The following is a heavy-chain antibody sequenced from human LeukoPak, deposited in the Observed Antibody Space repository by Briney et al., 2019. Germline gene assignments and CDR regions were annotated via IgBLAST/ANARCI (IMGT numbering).Heavy chain of an antibody. CDR1: GFMFKDYG. D-gene: IGHD3-22*01. Sequence: GGSLRLSCAASGFMFKDYGMNWVRLAPGKGPEWSTFIQFDGSVEYYADSVRGRLTVSRDNSKNTLFLQMDGLRDEDTGVYYCAKVLGFGYYSPYFDSGGQGTVVTVSS. V-gene: IGHV3-30*02. CDR2: IQFDGSVE. J-gene: IGHJ4*02. CDR3: AKVLGFGYYSPYFDS.